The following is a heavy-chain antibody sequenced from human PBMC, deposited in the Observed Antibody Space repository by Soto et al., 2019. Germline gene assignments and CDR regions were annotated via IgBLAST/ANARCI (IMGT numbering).Heavy chain of an antibody. D-gene: IGHD1-1*01. Sequence: MQLLESGGGLVQPGGSLRLSCAASGFTFSNFAMSWVRQAPGKGLEWVSGVYGGGNGALYADSVKGRFIISRDNSKNTLYLHMNSLRAGDTAVYYCAKFEGALHHNYHMDVWGQGTTVTVSS. CDR1: GFTFSNFA. CDR2: VYGGGNGA. J-gene: IGHJ6*02. V-gene: IGHV3-23*01. CDR3: AKFEGALHHNYHMDV.